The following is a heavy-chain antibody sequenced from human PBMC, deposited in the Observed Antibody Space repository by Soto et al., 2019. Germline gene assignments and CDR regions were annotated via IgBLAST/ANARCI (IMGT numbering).Heavy chain of an antibody. J-gene: IGHJ4*02. V-gene: IGHV3-21*04. CDR2: ISNSGAYI. D-gene: IGHD3-10*02. CDR1: GFTFSSYS. Sequence: PGGSLRLSCSASGFTFSSYSMNWVRQAPGKGLEWVSSISNSGAYIFYADSVKGRVTITRDMSTSTAYMELSSLRSEDTAVYYCAAGYDREYWGQGTLVTVSS. CDR3: AAGYDREY.